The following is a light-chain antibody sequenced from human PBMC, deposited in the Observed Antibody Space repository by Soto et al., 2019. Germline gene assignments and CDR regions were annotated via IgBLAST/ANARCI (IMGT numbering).Light chain of an antibody. J-gene: IGKJ1*01. V-gene: IGKV1-39*01. CDR2: AAS. Sequence: DIQMTQSPSSLSASVGDRVTITCRASQSIRTYLNWYQQKPGKAPKFLIYAASTLQSGVPSRFSGSGSGTDFTPTISSLQPEDFATYYCQQTYSNPRTFGQGNKVEIK. CDR3: QQTYSNPRT. CDR1: QSIRTY.